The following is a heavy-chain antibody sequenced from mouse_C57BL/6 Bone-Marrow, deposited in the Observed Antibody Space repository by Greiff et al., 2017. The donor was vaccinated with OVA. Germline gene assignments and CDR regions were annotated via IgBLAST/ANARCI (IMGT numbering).Heavy chain of an antibody. CDR1: GYTFTSYW. Sequence: VQLQQSGAELAKPGASVKLSCKASGYTFTSYWMHWVKQRPGQGLEWIGYINPSSGYTKYNQKFKDKATLTADKSSNTAYMQLRSLTYEDSAVYYCAHLLLPPWGQGTTLTVSS. J-gene: IGHJ2*01. D-gene: IGHD1-1*01. CDR3: AHLLLPP. V-gene: IGHV1-7*01. CDR2: INPSSGYT.